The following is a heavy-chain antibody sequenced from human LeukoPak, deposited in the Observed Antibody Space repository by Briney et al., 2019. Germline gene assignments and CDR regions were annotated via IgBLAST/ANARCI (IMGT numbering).Heavy chain of an antibody. CDR3: ARLDIEYSSSSLRY. CDR2: IFPGDSDT. D-gene: IGHD6-6*01. V-gene: IGHV5-51*04. Sequence: GESLKTPSKGSGYSFTSYWSGWVRQMPGKGLEWRGIIFPGDSDTRYTPSSQGEVTISAEHPLHTSSLRWSGLKAPDTAMYCCARLDIEYSSSSLRYWGQGTPVTVSS. CDR1: GYSFTSYW. J-gene: IGHJ4*02.